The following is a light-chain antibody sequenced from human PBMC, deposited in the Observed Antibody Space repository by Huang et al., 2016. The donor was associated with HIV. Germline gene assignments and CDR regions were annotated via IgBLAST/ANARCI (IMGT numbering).Light chain of an antibody. J-gene: IGKJ1*01. Sequence: DIQMTQSPSSLSASVVDRVTITCRASQTISRYLSWYQQKPGKAPHLLIFAASSLQSGVPSRFSGSGSGTNFTLTISTLQPEDFATYYCQESYSLLWTFGQGTKVDMK. CDR1: QTISRY. V-gene: IGKV1-39*01. CDR3: QESYSLLWT. CDR2: AAS.